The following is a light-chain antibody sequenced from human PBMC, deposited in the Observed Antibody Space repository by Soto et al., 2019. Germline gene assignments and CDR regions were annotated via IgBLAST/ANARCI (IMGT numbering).Light chain of an antibody. V-gene: IGLV2-8*01. J-gene: IGLJ1*01. CDR1: SSDGGGYNY. CDR3: SSYAGSSNV. Sequence: QSVMTQPPSASGSPGQSVDISCTGTSSDGGGYNYVSWYDQHPGKAPKLMFYGVNKRHSWVRDRFSGSKSGNTSSLTVSGLQAEDEADYYCSSYAGSSNVFGTGTKVTVL. CDR2: GVN.